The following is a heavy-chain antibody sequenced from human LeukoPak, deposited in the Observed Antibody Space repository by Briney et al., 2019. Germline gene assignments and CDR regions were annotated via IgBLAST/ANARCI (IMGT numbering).Heavy chain of an antibody. CDR3: AKEQNYYDSSGYYPESFDY. D-gene: IGHD3-22*01. CDR2: ISGSGGST. Sequence: GGSLRLSCAASGFTFSSYAMSWVRQAPGKGLEWVSAISGSGGSTYYADSVKGRLTISRDNSENTLYLQMNSLRAEDTAVYYCAKEQNYYDSSGYYPESFDYWGQGTLVTVSS. J-gene: IGHJ4*02. CDR1: GFTFSSYA. V-gene: IGHV3-23*01.